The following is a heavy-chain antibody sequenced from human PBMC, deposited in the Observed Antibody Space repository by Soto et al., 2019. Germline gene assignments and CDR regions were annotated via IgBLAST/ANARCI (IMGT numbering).Heavy chain of an antibody. CDR3: ASHRWSGLSFDAFDI. CDR2: IIPIFGTA. CDR1: GGTFSSYA. J-gene: IGHJ3*02. Sequence: SVKVSCKASGGTFSSYAISWVRQAPGQGLEWMGGIIPIFGTANYAQKFQGRVTITADESTSTAYMELSSLRSEDTAVYYCASHRWSGLSFDAFDIWGQGTMVTVSS. D-gene: IGHD3-3*01. V-gene: IGHV1-69*13.